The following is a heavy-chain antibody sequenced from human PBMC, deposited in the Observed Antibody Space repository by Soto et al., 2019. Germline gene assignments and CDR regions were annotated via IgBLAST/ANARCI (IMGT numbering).Heavy chain of an antibody. D-gene: IGHD3-3*01. V-gene: IGHV4-30-4*01. CDR1: GGSISSGDYY. CDR2: IYYSGST. Sequence: SETLSLTCTVSGGSISSGDYYWSWIRQPPGKGLEWIGYIYYSGSTYYNPSLKSRVTISVDTSKNQFSLKLSSVTAADTAVYYCASFVYYFWSGDPRKNLFDSWGQGTLVTV. J-gene: IGHJ5*01. CDR3: ASFVYYFWSGDPRKNLFDS.